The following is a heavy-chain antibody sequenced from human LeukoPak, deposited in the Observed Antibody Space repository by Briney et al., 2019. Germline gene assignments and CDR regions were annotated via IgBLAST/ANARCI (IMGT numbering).Heavy chain of an antibody. D-gene: IGHD7-27*01. J-gene: IGHJ3*02. CDR3: AREDRWGHAFDI. V-gene: IGHV4-61*02. CDR2: IYTSRTT. CDR1: GGSISSGSFY. Sequence: PSQTLSLTCAVCGGSISSGSFYWSWIRQPTGKGLEWIGRIYTSRTTNYNPSLKSRVTISVDTSKNPFSLRLSSVTAADTAVYYCAREDRWGHAFDIWGQGTMVTVSS.